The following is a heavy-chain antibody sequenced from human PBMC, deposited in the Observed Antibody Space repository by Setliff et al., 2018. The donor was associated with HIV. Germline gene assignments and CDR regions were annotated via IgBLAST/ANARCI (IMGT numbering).Heavy chain of an antibody. CDR3: ARSIVPVASGYYYFEY. V-gene: IGHV4-61*02. Sequence: SETLSLTCSVSGDSLSSDNYYWSWIRQSAGKGLEWIGRINTSGTTNYNPSLRSRVTISVDTSKNQFSLKLSSVAAGDTAVYYCARSIVPVASGYYYFEYWGQGTLVTVSS. D-gene: IGHD3-3*01. CDR2: INTSGTT. CDR1: GDSLSSDNYY. J-gene: IGHJ4*02.